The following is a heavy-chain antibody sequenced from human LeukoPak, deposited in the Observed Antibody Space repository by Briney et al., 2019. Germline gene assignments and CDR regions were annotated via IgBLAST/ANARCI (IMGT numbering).Heavy chain of an antibody. CDR1: EFTFSNYA. Sequence: GGSLRLSCAAFEFTFSNYAIHWVRQAPGKGLEWVTIISSDGGNKYYADSVKGRFTISRDNSKDTLYLQMNSLRPEDTAVYFCARDSFGDYYFDSWGQGTLVSVSS. J-gene: IGHJ4*02. D-gene: IGHD4-17*01. CDR3: ARDSFGDYYFDS. V-gene: IGHV3-30-3*01. CDR2: ISSDGGNK.